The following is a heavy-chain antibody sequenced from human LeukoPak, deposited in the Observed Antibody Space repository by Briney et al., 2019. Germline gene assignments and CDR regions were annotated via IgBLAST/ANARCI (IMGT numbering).Heavy chain of an antibody. CDR1: GFTFNSFS. J-gene: IGHJ4*02. Sequence: GGPLRLSCAASGFTFNSFSMNWVRQAPGKGLEWVSSISSSSSYIYYADSVKGRFAISRDNAKNSQYLQMNSLRAEDTAVYYCASRRGYSGYEWGQGTLVTVSS. V-gene: IGHV3-21*01. D-gene: IGHD5-12*01. CDR2: ISSSSSYI. CDR3: ASRRGYSGYE.